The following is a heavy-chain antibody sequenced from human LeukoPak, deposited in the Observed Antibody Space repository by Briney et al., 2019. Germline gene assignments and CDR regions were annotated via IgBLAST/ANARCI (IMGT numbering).Heavy chain of an antibody. CDR1: GYSISSGYY. D-gene: IGHD2-2*01. CDR3: ARNIVVVPAAINWFDP. V-gene: IGHV4-38-2*02. J-gene: IGHJ5*02. CDR2: IYHSGST. Sequence: PSETLSLTCTVSGYSISSGYYWGWIRQPPGTGLEWIGSIYHSGSTYYNPSLKSRVTISVDTSKNQFSLKLSSVTAADTAVYYCARNIVVVPAAINWFDPWGQGTLVTVSS.